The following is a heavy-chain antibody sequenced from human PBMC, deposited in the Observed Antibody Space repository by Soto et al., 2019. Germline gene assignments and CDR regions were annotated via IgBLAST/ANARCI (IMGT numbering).Heavy chain of an antibody. Sequence: QVQLQESGPGLVKPSGTLSLTCAVSGGSISSSNWWRWVRQPPGKGLEWIGEVYHSGSTNYNPSLKSRVTISVDKSKNQFSLKLSSVTAADTAVYYCAGEGSSSWDLRYFQHWGQGTLVTVSS. CDR3: AGEGSSSWDLRYFQH. CDR1: GGSISSSNW. V-gene: IGHV4-4*02. CDR2: VYHSGST. D-gene: IGHD6-13*01. J-gene: IGHJ1*01.